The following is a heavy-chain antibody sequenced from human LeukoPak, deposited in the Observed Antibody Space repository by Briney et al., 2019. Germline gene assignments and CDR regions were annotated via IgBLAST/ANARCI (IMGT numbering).Heavy chain of an antibody. CDR3: ARDADHAFDI. CDR2: ISGSSSYI. V-gene: IGHV3-21*01. J-gene: IGHJ3*02. Sequence: GGSLRLSCAASGFTFSSYSMNWVRQAPGKGLEWVSSISGSSSYIYYADSVKGRFTISRDNAKNSLYLQMNSLRAEDTAVYYCARDADHAFDIWGQGTMVTVSS. CDR1: GFTFSSYS.